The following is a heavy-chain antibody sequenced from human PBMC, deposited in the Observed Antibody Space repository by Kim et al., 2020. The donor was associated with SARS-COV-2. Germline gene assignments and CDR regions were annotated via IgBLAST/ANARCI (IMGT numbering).Heavy chain of an antibody. Sequence: ASVKVSCKASGYTFTSYGISWVRQAPGQGLEWMGWISAYNGNTNYAQKLQGRVTMTTDTSTSTAYMELRSLRSDDTAVYYCARDAGWEEYYDFWSGYDYWGQGTLVTVSS. J-gene: IGHJ4*02. D-gene: IGHD3-3*01. V-gene: IGHV1-18*04. CDR1: GYTFTSYG. CDR3: ARDAGWEEYYDFWSGYDY. CDR2: ISAYNGNT.